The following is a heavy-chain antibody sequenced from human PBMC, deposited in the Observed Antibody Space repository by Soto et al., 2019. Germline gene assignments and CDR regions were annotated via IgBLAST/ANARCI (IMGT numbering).Heavy chain of an antibody. V-gene: IGHV3-21*06. Sequence: GGSLRLSCAASGFTFTRYSMNWVRQAPGKGLEWVSSISSTTNYIYYGDSMKGRFTISRDNAKSSLYLEMNSLRAEDTAVYYCARESEDLTSNFDYWGQGTLVTVSS. CDR2: ISSTTNYI. J-gene: IGHJ4*02. CDR1: GFTFTRYS. CDR3: ARESEDLTSNFDY.